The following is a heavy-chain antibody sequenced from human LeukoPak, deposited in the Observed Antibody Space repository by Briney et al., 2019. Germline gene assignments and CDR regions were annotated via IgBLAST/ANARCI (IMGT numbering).Heavy chain of an antibody. CDR1: GFIFSDYY. CDR2: TSGSSSMI. Sequence: KPGGSLRLSCTASGFIFSDYYIAWIRQAPGKGLEWVSFTSGSSSMIFYADSVKGRFTISRDNAKDSVYLQMNSLRDEDTAMYYCARVSNTYYFDFWGQRALVTVSS. J-gene: IGHJ4*02. CDR3: ARVSNTYYFDF. V-gene: IGHV3-11*01.